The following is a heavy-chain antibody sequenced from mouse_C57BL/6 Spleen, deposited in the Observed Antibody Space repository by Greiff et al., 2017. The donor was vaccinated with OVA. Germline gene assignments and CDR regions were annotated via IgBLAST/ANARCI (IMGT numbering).Heavy chain of an antibody. CDR2: ISYDGSN. D-gene: IGHD1-1*01. Sequence: VQLQQSGPGLVKPSQSLSLTCSVTGYSITSGYYWNWIRQFPGNKLEWMGYISYDGSNNYNPSLKNRISITRDTSKNQFFLKLNSVTTEDTATYYCARGGDYSVDYWGQGTTLTVSS. CDR3: ARGGDYSVDY. J-gene: IGHJ2*01. CDR1: GYSITSGYY. V-gene: IGHV3-6*01.